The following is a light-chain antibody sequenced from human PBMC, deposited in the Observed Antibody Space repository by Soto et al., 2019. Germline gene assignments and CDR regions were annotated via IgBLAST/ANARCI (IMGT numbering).Light chain of an antibody. Sequence: QSVLTQPPSASGSPEQAVTLSCTGTSGDVGGYNYVSWYQQHPGKAPKVMIYEVSKRPSGVPDRFSGSKSGNTASLTVSGLQAEDEADYYCSSYAGSNVVFGGGTKLTVL. CDR2: EVS. J-gene: IGLJ2*01. V-gene: IGLV2-8*01. CDR3: SSYAGSNVV. CDR1: SGDVGGYNY.